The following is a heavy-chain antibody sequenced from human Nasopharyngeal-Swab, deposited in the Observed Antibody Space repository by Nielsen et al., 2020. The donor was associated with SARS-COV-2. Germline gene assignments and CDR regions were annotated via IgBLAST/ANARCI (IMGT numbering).Heavy chain of an antibody. D-gene: IGHD6-13*01. J-gene: IGHJ4*02. CDR3: VRDDGGVPGIPETGPPGAF. Sequence: ASVKVPCKASGYTFSDYYMHWVRQAPGQGLEWMGRVNPNSGDTISAQEFQGRVTMTGDTSIGTAYMELRRLISDDTAVYYCVRDDGGVPGIPETGPPGAFWGQGTLVTVSS. CDR1: GYTFSDYY. CDR2: VNPNSGDT. V-gene: IGHV1-2*06.